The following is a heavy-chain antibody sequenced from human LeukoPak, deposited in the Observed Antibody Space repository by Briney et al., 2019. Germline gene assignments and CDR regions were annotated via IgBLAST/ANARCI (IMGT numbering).Heavy chain of an antibody. CDR1: GGSFSGYY. CDR3: ARAGSGSYTSFDY. CDR2: INHSGST. D-gene: IGHD1-26*01. Sequence: SETLSLTCAVYGGSFSGYYWSWIRQPPGKGLEWIGEINHSGSTNYNPSLKSRVTISVDTSKNQFSLKLSSVTAADTAVYYCARAGSGSYTSFDYWGQGTLVTVSS. J-gene: IGHJ4*02. V-gene: IGHV4-34*01.